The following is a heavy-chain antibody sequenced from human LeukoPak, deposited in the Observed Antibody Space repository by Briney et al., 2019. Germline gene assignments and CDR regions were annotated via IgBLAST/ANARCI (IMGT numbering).Heavy chain of an antibody. CDR3: ARESSSYFGY. V-gene: IGHV4-34*01. D-gene: IGHD3-22*01. CDR2: INHSGST. J-gene: IGHJ4*02. Sequence: SETLSLTCAVYGGSFSGYYWSWIRQPPGKGLEWIGEINHSGSTNYNPSLKSRVTISVDTSKNQFSLKLSSVTAADTAVYYCARESSSYFGYWGQGTLVTVSS. CDR1: GGSFSGYY.